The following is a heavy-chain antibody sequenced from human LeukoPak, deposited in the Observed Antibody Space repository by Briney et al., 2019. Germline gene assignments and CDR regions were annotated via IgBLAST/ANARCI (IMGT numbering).Heavy chain of an antibody. Sequence: ASVKVSCKASGYTFTSYGISWVRQAPGQGLEWMGWISAYNGNTNYAQKLQGRVTMTTDTSTGTAYMEVRSLRSDDTAVYYCARVYRDTYGQNWGQGTLVTVSS. V-gene: IGHV1-18*04. D-gene: IGHD5-18*01. CDR1: GYTFTSYG. CDR3: ARVYRDTYGQN. CDR2: ISAYNGNT. J-gene: IGHJ4*02.